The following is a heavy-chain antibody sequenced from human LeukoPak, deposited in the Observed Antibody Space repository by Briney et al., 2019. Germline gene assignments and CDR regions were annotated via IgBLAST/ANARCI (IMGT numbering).Heavy chain of an antibody. Sequence: ASVKVSCKASGYTFTSYYMHWVRQAPGQGLEWMGIINPSGGSTSYAQKFQGRVTMTRDTSTSTVYMELSSLRSEDTAVYYCARVPKTYYYDSSGYGNMGFDYWGQGTLVTVSS. D-gene: IGHD3-22*01. CDR1: GYTFTSYY. V-gene: IGHV1-46*01. CDR3: ARVPKTYYYDSSGYGNMGFDY. J-gene: IGHJ4*02. CDR2: INPSGGST.